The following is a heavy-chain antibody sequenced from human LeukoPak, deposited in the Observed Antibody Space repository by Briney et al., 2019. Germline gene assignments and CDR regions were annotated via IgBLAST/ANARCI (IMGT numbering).Heavy chain of an antibody. V-gene: IGHV4-61*02. CDR3: ARARNYDFWSGYYSFDY. CDR1: GGSISSGSYY. Sequence: SETLSLTCTVSGGSISSGSYYWSWIRQPAGKGLEWIGCIYTSGSTNYNPSLKSRVTISVDTSKNQFSLKLSSVTAADTAVYYCARARNYDFWSGYYSFDYWGQGTLVTVSS. CDR2: IYTSGST. D-gene: IGHD3-3*01. J-gene: IGHJ4*02.